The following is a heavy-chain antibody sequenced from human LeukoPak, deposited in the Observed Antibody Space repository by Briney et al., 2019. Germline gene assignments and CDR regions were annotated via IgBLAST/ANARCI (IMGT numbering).Heavy chain of an antibody. V-gene: IGHV3-48*01. CDR2: ISSSGSTI. D-gene: IGHD6-19*01. CDR1: GFTFSNYW. CDR3: AREYSSGWNDAFDI. Sequence: GGSLRLSCAASGFTFSNYWMSWVRQAPGKGLEWVSYISSSGSTIYYADSVKGRFTISRDNSKNALYLQMNSLRAEDTAVYYCAREYSSGWNDAFDIWGQGTMVTVSS. J-gene: IGHJ3*02.